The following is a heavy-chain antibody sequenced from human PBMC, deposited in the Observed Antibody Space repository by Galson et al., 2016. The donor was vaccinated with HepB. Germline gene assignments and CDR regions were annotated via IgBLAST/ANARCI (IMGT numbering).Heavy chain of an antibody. CDR1: GFTFSSYV. CDR3: AREMHVAAAAAFDF. D-gene: IGHD6-13*01. V-gene: IGHV3-23*01. CDR2: IRGSDGST. J-gene: IGHJ4*02. Sequence: SLRLSCAASGFTFSSYVMSWVRQAPGKGLEWVSSIRGSDGSTYYADSVKGRFTISRDNPKNTLYLQMNSLKVEDTAVYYCAREMHVAAAAAFDFWGQGTLVTVSS.